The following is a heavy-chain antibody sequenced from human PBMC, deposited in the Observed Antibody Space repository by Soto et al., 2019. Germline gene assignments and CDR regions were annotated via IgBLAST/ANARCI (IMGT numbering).Heavy chain of an antibody. Sequence: GSSVQVSCKASGYTFTSYGISWVRQAPGQGLEWMGWISAYNGNTNYAQKLQGRVTMTTDTSTSTAYMELRSLRSDDTAVYYGASDIRVVPAPNYYYGMDGSGQGTTATLAS. J-gene: IGHJ6*02. CDR1: GYTFTSYG. V-gene: IGHV1-18*01. CDR3: ASDIRVVPAPNYYYGMDG. CDR2: ISAYNGNT. D-gene: IGHD2-2*01.